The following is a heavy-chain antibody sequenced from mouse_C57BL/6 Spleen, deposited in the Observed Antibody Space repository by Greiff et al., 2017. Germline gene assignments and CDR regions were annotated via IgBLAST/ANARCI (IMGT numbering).Heavy chain of an antibody. CDR2: IYPADGNT. CDR3: ARAERVIYDGYFGY. V-gene: IGHV14-3*01. Sequence: VHLKQSVAELVRPGASVKLSCKASGFNFKNSYMNWVKQRPEQGLEWIGRIYPADGNTKYATKFKGKATRTADTSSNSAYLQLSSLTSEDTAIYYCARAERVIYDGYFGYWGQGTTLTVSS. D-gene: IGHD2-3*01. CDR1: GFNFKNSY. J-gene: IGHJ2*01.